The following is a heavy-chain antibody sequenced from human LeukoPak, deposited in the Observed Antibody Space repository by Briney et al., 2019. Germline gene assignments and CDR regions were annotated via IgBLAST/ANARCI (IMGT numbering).Heavy chain of an antibody. D-gene: IGHD2-2*01. Sequence: ASVKVSCKASGYTFTSYGISWVRQAPGQGLEWMGWISAYNGNTNYAQKLQGRVTMTTDTSTSTAYMELRSLRSDDTAVYYCARGVWGTSLRSVVVPAAILWENWFDPWGQGTLVTVSS. CDR2: ISAYNGNT. CDR3: ARGVWGTSLRSVVVPAAILWENWFDP. V-gene: IGHV1-18*04. CDR1: GYTFTSYG. J-gene: IGHJ5*02.